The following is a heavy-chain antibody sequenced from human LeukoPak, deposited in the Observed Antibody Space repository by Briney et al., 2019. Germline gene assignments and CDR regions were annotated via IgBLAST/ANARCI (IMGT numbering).Heavy chain of an antibody. D-gene: IGHD3-10*01. CDR3: ARRGWGFGEPKRDHDTFDI. J-gene: IGHJ3*02. Sequence: GESLKISCKGSGYSFTNFWIAWVRQMPGQGREWMAIIYPGDSDARYRPSLQGQVTISVDKSISTTYLRWSSLKASDTAMYYCARRGWGFGEPKRDHDTFDIWGQGTMVTVSS. V-gene: IGHV5-51*01. CDR1: GYSFTNFW. CDR2: IYPGDSDA.